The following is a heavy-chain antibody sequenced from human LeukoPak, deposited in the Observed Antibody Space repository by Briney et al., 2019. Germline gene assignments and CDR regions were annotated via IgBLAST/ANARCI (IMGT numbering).Heavy chain of an antibody. CDR2: ISSSGSTI. V-gene: IGHV3-48*03. D-gene: IGHD3-10*01. CDR1: GFTSSSYE. J-gene: IGHJ6*03. Sequence: PGGSLRLSCAASGFTSSSYEMNWVRQAPGKGLEWVSYISSSGSTIYYADSVKGRFTISRDNSKNTLYLQMNSLRAEDTAVYYCAKDKDNTMVRGDGAPYYMDVWGKGTTVTISS. CDR3: AKDKDNTMVRGDGAPYYMDV.